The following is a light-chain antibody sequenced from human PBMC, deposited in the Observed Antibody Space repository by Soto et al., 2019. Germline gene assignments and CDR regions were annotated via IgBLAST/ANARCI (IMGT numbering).Light chain of an antibody. CDR3: SSYTTTTTVI. CDR2: EVT. Sequence: QLVLTQPASVSGSPGQSITISCTGTSRDIGNYNYVSWYQHHPGKAPKLIIYEVTDRPSGVSNRFSASKSGNTASLTISGLQAEDEADYYCSSYTTTTTVIFGGGTKVTVL. J-gene: IGLJ2*01. V-gene: IGLV2-14*01. CDR1: SRDIGNYNY.